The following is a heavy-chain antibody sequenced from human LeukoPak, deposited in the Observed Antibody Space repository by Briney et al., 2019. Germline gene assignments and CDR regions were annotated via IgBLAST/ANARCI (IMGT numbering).Heavy chain of an antibody. CDR1: GGSVSSGTYY. Sequence: SETLSLTCTVSGGSVSSGTYYWSWIRQPPGQGLEWIGYIYYTGSTNYNPSLKSRLTISVDTSKNQFSLKLSSVTAAATAVYYCARRGGSGRSFDYWGQGTLVTVSS. J-gene: IGHJ4*02. CDR3: ARRGGSGRSFDY. V-gene: IGHV4-61*01. D-gene: IGHD3-10*01. CDR2: IYYTGST.